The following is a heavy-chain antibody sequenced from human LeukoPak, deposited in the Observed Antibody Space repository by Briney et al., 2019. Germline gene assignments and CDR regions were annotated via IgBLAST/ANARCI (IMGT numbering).Heavy chain of an antibody. CDR1: GGSISSRNYY. V-gene: IGHV4-39*07. D-gene: IGHD6-19*01. CDR2: IYHSGST. CDR3: ARDPGSSGPDY. J-gene: IGHJ4*02. Sequence: SETLSLACTVSGGSISSRNYYWSWIRQPPGKGLEWIGTIYHSGSTYYNPSLKSRVTISVDTSKNQFSLKLSSVTAADTAVYYCARDPGSSGPDYWGQGTLVTVSS.